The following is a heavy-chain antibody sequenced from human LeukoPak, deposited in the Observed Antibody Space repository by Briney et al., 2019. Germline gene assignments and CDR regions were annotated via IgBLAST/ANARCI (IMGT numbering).Heavy chain of an antibody. Sequence: GESLKISCKGSGYSFTSYWIGWVRQMPGKGLEWRGIIYPGDSDTRYSPSFQGQVTISADKSISTAYLQWSSLKASDTAMYYCARALQAHYYDSSGMGYWGQGTLVTVSS. CDR2: IYPGDSDT. V-gene: IGHV5-51*01. D-gene: IGHD3-22*01. CDR1: GYSFTSYW. J-gene: IGHJ4*02. CDR3: ARALQAHYYDSSGMGY.